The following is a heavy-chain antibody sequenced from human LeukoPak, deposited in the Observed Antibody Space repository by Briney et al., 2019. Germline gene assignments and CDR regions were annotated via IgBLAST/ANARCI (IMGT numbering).Heavy chain of an antibody. V-gene: IGHV3-7*01. CDR2: INEDGSEK. CDR3: ATKMGDY. CDR1: GFSFSNFW. Sequence: GGSLRLSCAASGFSFSNFWMSWVRQAPGKGLEWVANINEDGSEKYYVDSAEGRFTVSRDNAKNSLRLQMNGLRGEDTAVYYCATKMGDYWGQGTRVTVSS. J-gene: IGHJ4*02. D-gene: IGHD2-8*01.